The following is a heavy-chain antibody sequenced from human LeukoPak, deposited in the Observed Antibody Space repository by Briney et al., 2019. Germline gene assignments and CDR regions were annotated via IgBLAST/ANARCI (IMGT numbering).Heavy chain of an antibody. Sequence: SETLSLTCAVSGYSISSGYYWGWIRPPPGKGLEWIGSIYHSGSTYYNPSLKSRVTISVDTSKNQFSLKLSSVTAADTAVYYCARQIVAAINWFDPWGQGTLVTVSS. J-gene: IGHJ5*02. CDR3: ARQIVAAINWFDP. CDR2: IYHSGST. CDR1: GYSISSGYY. V-gene: IGHV4-38-2*01. D-gene: IGHD2-15*01.